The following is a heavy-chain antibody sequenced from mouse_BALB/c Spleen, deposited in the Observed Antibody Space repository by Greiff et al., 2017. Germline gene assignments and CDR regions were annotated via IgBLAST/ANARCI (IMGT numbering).Heavy chain of an antibody. CDR1: GYTFTDYN. CDR2: INPNNGGT. Sequence: EVQLVESGPELVKPGASVKIPCKASGYTFTDYNMDWAKQSHGKSLEWIGDINPNNGGTIYNQKFKGKATLTVDKSSSTAYMELRSLTSEYTAVYYGARDATATDYYAMDYWGQGTSVTVSS. V-gene: IGHV1-18*01. J-gene: IGHJ4*01. CDR3: ARDATATDYYAMDY. D-gene: IGHD1-2*01.